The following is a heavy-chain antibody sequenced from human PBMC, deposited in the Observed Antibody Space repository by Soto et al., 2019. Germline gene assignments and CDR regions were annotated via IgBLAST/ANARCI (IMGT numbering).Heavy chain of an antibody. D-gene: IGHD3-3*01. J-gene: IGHJ4*02. Sequence: SETLSLTCTVSGDSVSSVGFHWAWLRRPPGKGLEWIGYIYNGGSTYYRPSLESRMHISLDATRTHYSLRLTSVTAADTAVYFCSRAPVGLDTISYFDYWGQGKLVTVSS. V-gene: IGHV4-30-4*01. CDR1: GDSVSSVGFH. CDR2: IYNGGST. CDR3: SRAPVGLDTISYFDY.